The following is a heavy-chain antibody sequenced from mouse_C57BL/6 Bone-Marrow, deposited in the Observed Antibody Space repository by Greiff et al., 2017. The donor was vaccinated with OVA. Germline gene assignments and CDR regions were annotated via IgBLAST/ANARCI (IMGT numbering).Heavy chain of an antibody. CDR3: APYYYGSSYDWDFDV. J-gene: IGHJ1*03. CDR2: LSGGGGNI. V-gene: IGHV5-9*01. Sequence: EVQVVESGGGLVKPGGSLKLSCAASGFTFSSYTMSWVRQTPEKRLEWVATLSGGGGNIYYPDSVKGRFTLSRDNAKNALYLQMSRLRSDDTALYYCAPYYYGSSYDWDFDVWGTGTTVTVSS. CDR1: GFTFSSYT. D-gene: IGHD1-1*01.